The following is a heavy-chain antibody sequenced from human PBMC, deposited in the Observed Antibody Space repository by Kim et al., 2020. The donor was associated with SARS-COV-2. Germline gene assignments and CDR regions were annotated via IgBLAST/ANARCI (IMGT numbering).Heavy chain of an antibody. Sequence: NTKYSQKCQGRGTITRDTSASTAYMELSSLRSEDTAVYYCARDRGIAGDYWGQGTLVTVSS. J-gene: IGHJ4*02. CDR3: ARDRGIAGDY. D-gene: IGHD6-13*01. CDR2: NT. V-gene: IGHV1-3*01.